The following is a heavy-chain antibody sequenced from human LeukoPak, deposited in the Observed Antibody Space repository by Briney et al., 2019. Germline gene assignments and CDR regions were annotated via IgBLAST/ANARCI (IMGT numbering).Heavy chain of an antibody. Sequence: PGGSLRLSCTVSGFSFSSSAIHWVRQSPGKGLEWVGRIRSKTNNYATTYGASVKGRFIISRDDSKNTAYLQMNSLKTEDTAKYYCARHDNGDYVLGYSQRWGQGTLVIVSA. CDR3: ARHDNGDYVLGYSQR. V-gene: IGHV3-73*01. D-gene: IGHD2-21*02. CDR2: IRSKTNNYAT. CDR1: GFSFSSSA. J-gene: IGHJ1*01.